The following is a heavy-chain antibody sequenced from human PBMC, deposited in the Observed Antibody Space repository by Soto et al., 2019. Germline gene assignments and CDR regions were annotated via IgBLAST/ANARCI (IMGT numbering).Heavy chain of an antibody. CDR3: ASSLTRAWYYFDS. CDR1: GGSISSYY. J-gene: IGHJ4*02. CDR2: IYYSANT. Sequence: SETLSLTCTVSGGSISSYYWNWIRQHPGKGLEWIGSIYYSANTYYNPSLKSRVTISVDTFKNQFSLKLSSVTAADTAVYYCASSLTRAWYYFDSWGQGTLVTVSS. D-gene: IGHD6-19*01. V-gene: IGHV4-59*06.